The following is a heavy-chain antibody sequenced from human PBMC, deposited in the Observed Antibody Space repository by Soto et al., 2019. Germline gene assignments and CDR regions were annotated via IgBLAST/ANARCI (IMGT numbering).Heavy chain of an antibody. CDR3: ARGAPPFDD. CDR1: GLTLSGNY. V-gene: IGHV3-72*01. Sequence: EVKLVQSGGGLVQPGGSLRLSCAASGLTLSGNYMDWVRQTPGKGLEWIGRSRNKVIGYTTEYAASVKGRFTISRDDSKNSLYLQMNILRTDDTAVYYCARGAPPFDDWGQGTLVTVSS. CDR2: SRNKVIGYTT. J-gene: IGHJ4*02.